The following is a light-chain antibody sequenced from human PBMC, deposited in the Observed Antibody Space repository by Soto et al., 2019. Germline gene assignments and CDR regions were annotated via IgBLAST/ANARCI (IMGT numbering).Light chain of an antibody. CDR2: LGS. CDR3: MHALQTPQ. Sequence: DIVMTQSPLSLPVTPGEPASISCRSSQSLLHSNGYNYLDWYLQKPGQSPQLLIYLGSNRASGVPDRFSGSGSGTDFTLKISRVEAEDVGVYYCMHALQTPQFGQGTKVDI. CDR1: QSLLHSNGYNY. V-gene: IGKV2-28*01. J-gene: IGKJ1*01.